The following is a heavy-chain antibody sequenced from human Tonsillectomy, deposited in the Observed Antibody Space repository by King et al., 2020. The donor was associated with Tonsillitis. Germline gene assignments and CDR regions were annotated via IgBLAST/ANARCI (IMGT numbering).Heavy chain of an antibody. J-gene: IGHJ4*02. Sequence: VQLVESGGGLVKPGGSLRLSCAASGFTFSSYSMNWVRQAPGKGLEWFSSISSSSSYIYYADSLRGRFTISRDNAKNSLYLQMNSLRAEDTTVYYCARDYGSGNYPPFDYWGQGTPVTVSS. CDR3: ARDYGSGNYPPFDY. CDR1: GFTFSSYS. D-gene: IGHD3-10*01. CDR2: ISSSSSYI. V-gene: IGHV3-21*01.